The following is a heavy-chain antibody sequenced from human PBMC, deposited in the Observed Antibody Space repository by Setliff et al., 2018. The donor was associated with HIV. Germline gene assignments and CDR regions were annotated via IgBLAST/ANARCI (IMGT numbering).Heavy chain of an antibody. D-gene: IGHD4-17*01. V-gene: IGHV4-61*02. Sequence: SETLSLTCTVSGDSISSGFYYWSWIRQPAGKGLEWIGRISTSGSTNYNPSLKSRVTISVDTSKNQFSLKVRSVTAADTAVYYCARLGMTTVGIGDVFDIWGQGTMVT. J-gene: IGHJ3*02. CDR3: ARLGMTTVGIGDVFDI. CDR1: GDSISSGFYY. CDR2: ISTSGST.